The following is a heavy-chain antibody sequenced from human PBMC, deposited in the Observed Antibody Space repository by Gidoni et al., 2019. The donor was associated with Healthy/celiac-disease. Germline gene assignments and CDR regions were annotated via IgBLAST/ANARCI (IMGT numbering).Heavy chain of an antibody. V-gene: IGHV3-23*01. CDR1: GFTFSSYA. CDR2: ISGSGGST. J-gene: IGHJ4*02. CDR3: AKGGRWELPYFDY. Sequence: EVQLLESGGGLVQPGGSLRLSCAASGFTFSSYAMRWVRQAPGKGLGWVSAISGSGGSTYYADSVKGRFTISRDNSKNTLYLQMNSLRAEDTAVYYCAKGGRWELPYFDYWGQGTLVTVSS. D-gene: IGHD1-26*01.